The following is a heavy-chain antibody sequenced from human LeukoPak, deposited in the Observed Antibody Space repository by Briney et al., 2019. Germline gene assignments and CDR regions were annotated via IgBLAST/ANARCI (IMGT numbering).Heavy chain of an antibody. CDR3: ARDRDSSGSWEINFDY. CDR2: IKHDGSEK. CDR1: GFTFSSYW. J-gene: IGHJ4*02. Sequence: GGSLRLSCAASGFTFSSYWMSWVRQAPGKGLEWVANIKHDGSEKYYVDSVKGRFTISRDDAKNSMYLQMDSLRAEDTAVYYCARDRDSSGSWEINFDYXGXXXXXXXXS. V-gene: IGHV3-7*01. D-gene: IGHD1-26*01.